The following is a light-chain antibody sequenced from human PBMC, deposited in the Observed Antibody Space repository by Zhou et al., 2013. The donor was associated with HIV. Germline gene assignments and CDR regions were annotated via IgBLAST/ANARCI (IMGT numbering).Light chain of an antibody. CDR3: QQTYSTPYT. Sequence: DIQMTQSPSSLSASVGDRVTITCRASQSISSYLNWYQQKPGKAPKLLIFATSRLQSGVPSRFSGGGSGTEFTLTINSLQPEDFATYYCQQTYSTPYTFGQGTKLEIK. CDR2: ATS. V-gene: IGKV1-39*01. J-gene: IGKJ2*01. CDR1: QSISSY.